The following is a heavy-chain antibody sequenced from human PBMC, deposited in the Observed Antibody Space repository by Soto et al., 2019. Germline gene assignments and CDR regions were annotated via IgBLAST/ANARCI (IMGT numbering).Heavy chain of an antibody. CDR1: GFPFVDYG. D-gene: IGHD4-17*01. CDR2: INGHGGST. V-gene: IGHV3-20*04. Sequence: EVQLVESGGGAVRPGGYLRLSCAASGFPFVDYGMSWVLQARGKGLEWVSGINGHGGSTGYADSVKGRFTISRDNAKNSLHMHMNSLRAEDTAFYYCARTPGYYGDFFDYWGQGTLVTVSA. J-gene: IGHJ4*02. CDR3: ARTPGYYGDFFDY.